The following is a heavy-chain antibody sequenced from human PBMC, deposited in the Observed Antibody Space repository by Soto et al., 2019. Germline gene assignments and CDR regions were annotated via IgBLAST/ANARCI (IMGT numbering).Heavy chain of an antibody. V-gene: IGHV4-31*03. CDR1: GGSISSGGYY. CDR3: ARGDYGSGSYPAVGFDI. J-gene: IGHJ3*02. Sequence: SETLFLTCTVSGGSISSGGYYWSWIRQHPGKGLEWIGYIYYSGSTYYNPSLKSRVTISVDTSKNQFSLKPSSVTAADTAVYYCARGDYGSGSYPAVGFDIWGQGTMVTVSS. CDR2: IYYSGST. D-gene: IGHD3-10*01.